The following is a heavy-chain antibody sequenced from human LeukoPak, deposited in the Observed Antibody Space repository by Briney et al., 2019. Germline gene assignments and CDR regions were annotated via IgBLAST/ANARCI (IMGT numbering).Heavy chain of an antibody. Sequence: GGSLRLSCAASGFTFSSYEMNWVRQAPGKGLEWVSYISSSGSTIYYADSVKGRFTISRDNSKNTLYLQMNGLRAEDTAVYYCAKGGSSTSYSRFDCWGQGTLVTVSS. CDR3: AKGGSSTSYSRFDC. CDR2: ISSSGSTI. V-gene: IGHV3-48*03. J-gene: IGHJ4*02. D-gene: IGHD2-2*01. CDR1: GFTFSSYE.